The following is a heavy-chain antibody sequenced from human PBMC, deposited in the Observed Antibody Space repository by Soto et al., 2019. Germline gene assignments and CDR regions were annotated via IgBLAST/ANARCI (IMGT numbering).Heavy chain of an antibody. J-gene: IGHJ5*02. V-gene: IGHV1-69*01. Sequence: QVQLVQSGAEVKKPGSSGKVSCKASGGTFSSYAISWVRQAPGQGLEWMGGIIPIVGTANYAQKFQGRVTITADESTGPAYMELSRLRSEDTAVYSCARDGADRGAIPAWGQGPLVTVSS. CDR3: ARDGADRGAIPA. CDR1: GGTFSSYA. CDR2: IIPIVGTA. D-gene: IGHD3-10*01.